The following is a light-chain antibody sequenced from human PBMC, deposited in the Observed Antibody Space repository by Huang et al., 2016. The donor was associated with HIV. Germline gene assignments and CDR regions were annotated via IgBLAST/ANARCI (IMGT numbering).Light chain of an antibody. Sequence: EIVMMQSPAPPSVSPGERATLSCRASQTVNSNLAWYQHKPGQAPRLLIYGASTRATGVPARFSGSGSGTKFTLTISSLQSEDFAVYYCQQYNNWLAFGQGTKVEIK. V-gene: IGKV3-15*01. CDR3: QQYNNWLA. CDR1: QTVNSN. CDR2: GAS. J-gene: IGKJ1*01.